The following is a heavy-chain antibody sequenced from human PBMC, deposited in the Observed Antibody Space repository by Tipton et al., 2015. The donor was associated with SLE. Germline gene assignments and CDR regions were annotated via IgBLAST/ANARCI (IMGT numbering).Heavy chain of an antibody. Sequence: TLSLTCAVSGLSISSGYYWGWIRQSPGKGLGWLVSLHHSGSTNYNPSLTSRVTISVARSKKQLSLRLTSVTAADTAVYYCARDPSDGDYGVYYFDFWGQGTLVTVSP. CDR1: GLSISSGYY. D-gene: IGHD4-17*01. J-gene: IGHJ4*02. CDR3: ARDPSDGDYGVYYFDF. V-gene: IGHV4-38-2*02. CDR2: LHHSGST.